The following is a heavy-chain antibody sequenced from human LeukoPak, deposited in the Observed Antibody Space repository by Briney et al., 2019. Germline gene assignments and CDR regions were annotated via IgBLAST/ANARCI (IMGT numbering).Heavy chain of an antibody. Sequence: ASVKVSCKASGYTFTSYAMHWVRQAPGKGLEWMGGFDPEDGETIYAQKFQGRVTMTEDTSTDTAYMELSSLRSEDTAVYYCATDLSMVRGVTSLYYGMDVWGQGTTVTVSS. CDR1: GYTFTSYA. D-gene: IGHD3-10*01. V-gene: IGHV1-24*01. CDR3: ATDLSMVRGVTSLYYGMDV. J-gene: IGHJ6*02. CDR2: FDPEDGET.